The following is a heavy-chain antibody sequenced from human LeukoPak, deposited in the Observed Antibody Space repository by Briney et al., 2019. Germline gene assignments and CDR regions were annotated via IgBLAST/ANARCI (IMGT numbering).Heavy chain of an antibody. V-gene: IGHV1-69*13. J-gene: IGHJ4*02. CDR1: GGTFSSYA. Sequence: GASVKVSCKASGGTFSSYAISWVRQAPGQGLECPGLEWMGGIIPTFGTTYYAQKFQGRVTITADESTSTVYMELSSLRSEDTAVYFCARDSGLRLGEFRYWGQGALVTVSS. D-gene: IGHD3-16*01. CDR2: IIPTFGTT. CDR3: ARDSGLRLGEFRY.